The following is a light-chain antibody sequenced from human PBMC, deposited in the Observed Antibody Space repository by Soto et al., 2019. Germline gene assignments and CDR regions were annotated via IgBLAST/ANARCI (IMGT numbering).Light chain of an antibody. Sequence: ERVMTQSPATLSVSPGERVTLSCRASQSVSNNLAWYQQKPGQAPRLLIYGASTRATGIPARFSGSGSGTEFTLTITSLQSEDFAVYYCQQYNNWPPTFGQGTKVEIK. CDR3: QQYNNWPPT. J-gene: IGKJ1*01. CDR1: QSVSNN. V-gene: IGKV3-15*01. CDR2: GAS.